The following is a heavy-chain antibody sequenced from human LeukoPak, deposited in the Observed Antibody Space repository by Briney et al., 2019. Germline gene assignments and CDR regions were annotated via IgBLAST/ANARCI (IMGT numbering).Heavy chain of an antibody. CDR3: VSPSNALWFGSYYFDY. CDR2: ISGSGGST. V-gene: IGHV3-23*01. Sequence: PGGSLRLSCAASGFTFSSYAMSWVRQAPGKGLEWVSAISGSGGSTYYADSVKGRVTSSSDNSKSTLDRQVNSLRDDDTAVYYCVSPSNALWFGSYYFDYWGQGTLVTVSS. J-gene: IGHJ4*02. D-gene: IGHD3-10*01. CDR1: GFTFSSYA.